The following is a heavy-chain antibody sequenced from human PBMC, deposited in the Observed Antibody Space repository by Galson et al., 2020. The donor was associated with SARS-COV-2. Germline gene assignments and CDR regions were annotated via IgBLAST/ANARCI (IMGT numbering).Heavy chain of an antibody. CDR2: IYYTGST. CDR1: GGSIRSYY. J-gene: IGHJ5*02. Sequence: SETLSLTCTVSGGSIRSYYWSWIRQPPGKGLEWIAYIYYTGSTNYNPSLKSRVTISVDTSKNQFSLKLSSVTAADTAVYYCARAPIGHSWFDPWGQGTLVTVSS. V-gene: IGHV4-59*01. CDR3: ARAPIGHSWFDP. D-gene: IGHD3-10*01.